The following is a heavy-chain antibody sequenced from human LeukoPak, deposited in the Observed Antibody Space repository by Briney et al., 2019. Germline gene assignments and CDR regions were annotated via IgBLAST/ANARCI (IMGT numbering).Heavy chain of an antibody. J-gene: IGHJ6*03. CDR3: AKDGRGYGGNYYMDV. Sequence: GGSLRLSCAASGSTFSSYGMHWVRQAPGKGLEWVAFIRYDGSNKYYADSVKGRFTISRDNSKNTLYLQMNSLRAEDTAVYYCAKDGRGYGGNYYMDVWGKGTTVTVSS. V-gene: IGHV3-30*02. CDR2: IRYDGSNK. CDR1: GSTFSSYG. D-gene: IGHD4-23*01.